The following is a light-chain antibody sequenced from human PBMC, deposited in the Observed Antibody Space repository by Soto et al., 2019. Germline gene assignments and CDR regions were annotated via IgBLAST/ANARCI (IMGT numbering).Light chain of an antibody. CDR1: QSFSRSY. V-gene: IGKV3-20*01. CDR2: DVS. CDR3: QQYGSSPQT. Sequence: EIVLTQSPGTLSLSQGKGATLSGRASQSFSRSYLAWYQQKPGQAPRLLIYDVSSRATGIPDRFSGSGSGTDFTLTISRLEPEDFAVYYCQQYGSSPQTFGQGTKVEIK. J-gene: IGKJ1*01.